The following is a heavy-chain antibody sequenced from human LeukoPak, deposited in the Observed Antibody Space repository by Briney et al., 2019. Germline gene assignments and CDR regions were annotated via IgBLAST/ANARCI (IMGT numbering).Heavy chain of an antibody. J-gene: IGHJ4*02. CDR3: ARDREGLRLDY. D-gene: IGHD4-17*01. V-gene: IGHV4-31*03. CDR1: GGSISSGGYY. CDR2: IYYSGST. Sequence: SQTLSLTCTVSGGSISSGGYYWSWLRQHPGKGLEWIGYIYYSGSTYYNPSLKSRVTISVDTSKNQFSLKLSYVPAADTAVYYCARDREGLRLDYWGQGTLVTVSS.